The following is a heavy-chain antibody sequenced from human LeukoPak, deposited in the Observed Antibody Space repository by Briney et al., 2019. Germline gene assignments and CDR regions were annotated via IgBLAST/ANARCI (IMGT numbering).Heavy chain of an antibody. CDR2: VYSSGST. V-gene: IGHV4-4*07. CDR1: GGSISSYY. Sequence: PSETLSLTCTVSGGSISSYYWSWIRQPAGKGLECIGRVYSSGSTNYNPSLKSRVTMSIDTSKNQFSLKVSSVTAADTAVYYCAREADHDYGDYGDWFDPWGQGTLVTVSS. D-gene: IGHD4-17*01. J-gene: IGHJ5*02. CDR3: AREADHDYGDYGDWFDP.